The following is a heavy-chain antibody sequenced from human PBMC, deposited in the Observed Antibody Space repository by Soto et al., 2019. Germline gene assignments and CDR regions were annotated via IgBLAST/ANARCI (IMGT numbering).Heavy chain of an antibody. D-gene: IGHD2-2*01. Sequence: PGGCLRLSCAASGFTFSSYAMKWVRQAPGKGLEWVSLVGESGTPTYYADSVKGRFTISRDNSGNTLFLEMYSLRAEDTAVYDCSRYIPGVRYYGIDVWGQGTTVTVSS. CDR2: VGESGTPT. J-gene: IGHJ6*02. CDR1: GFTFSSYA. CDR3: SRYIPGVRYYGIDV. V-gene: IGHV3-23*01.